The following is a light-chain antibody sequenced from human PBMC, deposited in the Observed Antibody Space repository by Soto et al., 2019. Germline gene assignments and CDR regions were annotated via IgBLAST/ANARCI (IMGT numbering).Light chain of an antibody. CDR1: QNITKF. V-gene: IGKV1-39*01. CDR2: VTS. CDR3: QQTFSAPGT. Sequence: DIQMTQSTSSLSASVGDRVSVTCRTSQNITKFLNWYQEKPGKAPKVLIYVTSNLENGVPSRFSGSGSGTHFTLSISSLQPVDFATYYCQQTFSAPGTFGPGTRVEVK. J-gene: IGKJ1*01.